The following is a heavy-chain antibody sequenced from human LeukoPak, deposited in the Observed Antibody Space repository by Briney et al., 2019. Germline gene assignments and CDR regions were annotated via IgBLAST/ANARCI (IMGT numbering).Heavy chain of an antibody. D-gene: IGHD3-10*01. CDR2: IIPIFGTA. CDR3: AAEFYGSGSYYPNYYYYMDV. J-gene: IGHJ6*03. Sequence: ASVKVSCKASGGTFSSYAISWVRQAPGQGLEWMGGIIPIFGTANYAQKFQGRVTITADESTSTAYMELSSLRSEDTAVYYCAAEFYGSGSYYPNYYYYMDVWGKGTTVTISS. CDR1: GGTFSSYA. V-gene: IGHV1-69*01.